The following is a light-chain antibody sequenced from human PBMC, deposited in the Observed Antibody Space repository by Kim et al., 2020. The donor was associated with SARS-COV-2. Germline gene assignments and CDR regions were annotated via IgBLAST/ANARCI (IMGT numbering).Light chain of an antibody. CDR1: NSDIGGYDY. J-gene: IGLJ3*02. CDR3: SSFTSTNTWV. CDR2: DVG. Sequence: QSASVSGSPGQSITISCTGSNSDIGGYDYFSWYQLHPDKAPKLLIHDVGERPSWISDRFSGSKSGNTASLTISGLLAEDEADYYCSSFTSTNTWVFGGGTKVTVL. V-gene: IGLV2-14*03.